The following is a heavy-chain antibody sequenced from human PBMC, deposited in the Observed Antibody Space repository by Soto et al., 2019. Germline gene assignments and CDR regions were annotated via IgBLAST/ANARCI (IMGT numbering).Heavy chain of an antibody. V-gene: IGHV1-58*01. D-gene: IGHD2-21*02. Sequence: GASVKVSCKASGFTFTSSAVQWVRQARGQRLEWIGWIVVGSGSTNYAQKFQERVTITRDMSTSTAYMELSSLRSEDTAVYYCAADCGGDCKRDYYYGMDVWGQGTTVTVSS. CDR2: IVVGSGST. CDR3: AADCGGDCKRDYYYGMDV. J-gene: IGHJ6*02. CDR1: GFTFTSSA.